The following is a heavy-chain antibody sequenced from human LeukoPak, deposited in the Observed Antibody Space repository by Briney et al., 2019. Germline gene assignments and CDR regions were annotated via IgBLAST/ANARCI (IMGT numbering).Heavy chain of an antibody. CDR3: AREGGSFFFDI. D-gene: IGHD1-26*01. V-gene: IGHV3-48*03. CDR2: ISSSGRL. CDR1: GFTSSSYE. Sequence: GGSLRLSCAASGFTSSSYEMSWVRQAPGKGLEWVSYISSSGRLYYADSVKGRFTISRDNAKKSLYLQMNSLRVEDMAVYYCAREGGSFFFDIWGQGTMVTVSS. J-gene: IGHJ3*02.